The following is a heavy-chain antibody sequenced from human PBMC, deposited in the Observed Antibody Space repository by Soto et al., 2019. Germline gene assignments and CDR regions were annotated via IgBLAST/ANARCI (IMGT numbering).Heavy chain of an antibody. Sequence: QVQLVQSGAEVKKPGASVKVSCKASGNTFTSYDINWVRQATGHGLEWMGWINPNSGNIGYAQKFQGRVTMTRDTAIRTAYMEVSRLRSDDTAMYYCARGRASGSYYLLDYWGQGTLVTVSS. CDR3: ARGRASGSYYLLDY. CDR1: GNTFTSYD. D-gene: IGHD3-10*01. CDR2: INPNSGNI. J-gene: IGHJ4*02. V-gene: IGHV1-8*01.